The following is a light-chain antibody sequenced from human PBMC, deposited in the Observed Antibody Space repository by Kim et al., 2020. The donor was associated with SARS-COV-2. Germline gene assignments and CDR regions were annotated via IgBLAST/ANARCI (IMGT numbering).Light chain of an antibody. V-gene: IGLV2-14*03. Sequence: QPASVSGSPGQSITISCTGTSSDVGGYNYVSWYQQHPGKAPKLMIYDVSNRPSGVSNRFSGSKSGNTASLTISGLQAEDEADYYCSSYTSSSTLMFGGGTKLTVL. CDR1: SSDVGGYNY. J-gene: IGLJ3*02. CDR2: DVS. CDR3: SSYTSSSTLM.